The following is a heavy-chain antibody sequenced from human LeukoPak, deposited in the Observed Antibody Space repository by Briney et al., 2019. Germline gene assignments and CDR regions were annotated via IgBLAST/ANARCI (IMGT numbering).Heavy chain of an antibody. CDR1: GFTFSGYW. CDR2: INSDGSNT. Sequence: GGSLRLSCAASGFTFSGYWMHGVRQVPGKGLVWVSRINSDGSNTNYADSVKGRFTISRDNAKNTVYLQMNSLRAEDTAVYYCARGVGYASGSYVYWGQGTLVTVSS. V-gene: IGHV3-74*01. CDR3: ARGVGYASGSYVY. J-gene: IGHJ4*02. D-gene: IGHD3-10*01.